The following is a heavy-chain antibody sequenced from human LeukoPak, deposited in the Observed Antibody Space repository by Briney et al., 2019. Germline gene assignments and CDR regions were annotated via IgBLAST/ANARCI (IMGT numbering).Heavy chain of an antibody. CDR2: IKQDGSEK. CDR3: ARDLYYFDTSGPLYY. V-gene: IGHV3-7*01. CDR1: GFTFSSYW. D-gene: IGHD3-22*01. J-gene: IGHJ4*02. Sequence: GGSLRLSCAASGFTFSSYWMSWVRQAPGKGLEWVANIKQDGSEKYYVDSVKGRFTISRDNAKKSLYLQMNSLRAEDTSIYYCARDLYYFDTSGPLYYWGLGTLVTVSS.